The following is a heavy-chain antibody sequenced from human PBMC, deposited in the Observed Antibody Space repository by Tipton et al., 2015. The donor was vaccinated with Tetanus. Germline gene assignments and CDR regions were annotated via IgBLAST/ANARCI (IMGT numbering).Heavy chain of an antibody. Sequence: TLSLTCSVSGGSISGSNYFWNWIRQQPGKGPEWIGYIYYSGSTHYNPSLKGRVTMSVDTSKNHFSLKLSSVTAADTAVYYCARDQGGGQVVRLNWFDPWGQGILVTVSS. V-gene: IGHV4-31*03. D-gene: IGHD6-6*01. CDR1: GGSISGSNYF. CDR3: ARDQGGGQVVRLNWFDP. CDR2: IYYSGST. J-gene: IGHJ5*02.